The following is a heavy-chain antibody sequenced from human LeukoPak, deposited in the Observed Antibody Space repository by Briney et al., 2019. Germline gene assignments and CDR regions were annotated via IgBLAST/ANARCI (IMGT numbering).Heavy chain of an antibody. Sequence: SETLSLTCTVSGGSISSSSYYWGWIRQPPGKGLEWIGSIYYNGSTYYNPSLKSRVTISVDTSKNQFSLKLSSVTAADTAVYYCASVDSSGYPVLSYWGQGTLVTVSS. CDR3: ASVDSSGYPVLSY. V-gene: IGHV4-39*07. CDR1: GGSISSSSYY. J-gene: IGHJ4*02. D-gene: IGHD3-22*01. CDR2: IYYNGST.